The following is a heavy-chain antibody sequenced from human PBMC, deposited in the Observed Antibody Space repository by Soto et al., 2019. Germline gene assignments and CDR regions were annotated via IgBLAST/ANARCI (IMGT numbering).Heavy chain of an antibody. Sequence: GGSLRLSCAASGFTFSSYSMNWVRQAPGKGLEWVSSISSSSSYIYYADSVKGRFTISRDNAKNSLYLQMNSLRAEDTAVYYCARDTGGIAVAGRAFDIWGQGTMVTVSS. CDR1: GFTFSSYS. V-gene: IGHV3-21*01. CDR2: ISSSSSYI. CDR3: ARDTGGIAVAGRAFDI. D-gene: IGHD6-19*01. J-gene: IGHJ3*02.